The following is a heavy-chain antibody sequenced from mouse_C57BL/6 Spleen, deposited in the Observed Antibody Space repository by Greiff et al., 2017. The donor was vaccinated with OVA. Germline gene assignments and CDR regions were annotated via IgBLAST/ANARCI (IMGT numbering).Heavy chain of an antibody. Sequence: QVQLKQSGPELVKPGASVKISCKASGYSFTSYYIHWVKQRPGQGLEWIGWIYPGSGNTKYNEKFKGKATLTADTSSSTAYMQLSSLTSEDSAVYYCAPIYYDYDGYCDVWGTGTTVTVSS. CDR3: APIYYDYDGYCDV. D-gene: IGHD2-4*01. V-gene: IGHV1-66*01. CDR2: IYPGSGNT. J-gene: IGHJ1*03. CDR1: GYSFTSYY.